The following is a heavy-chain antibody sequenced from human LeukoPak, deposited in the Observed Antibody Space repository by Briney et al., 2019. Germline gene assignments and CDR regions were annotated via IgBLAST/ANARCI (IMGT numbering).Heavy chain of an antibody. CDR1: GGSISSYY. Sequence: SETLSLTCTVSGGSISSYYWSWIRQPAGKGLEWIGRIYTSGSTNYNPSLKSRVTISVDTSKNQFSLKLSSVTAADTAVYYCARATAADNPYYYYMDVWGKGTTVTVSS. V-gene: IGHV4-4*07. CDR2: IYTSGST. D-gene: IGHD6-13*01. CDR3: ARATAADNPYYYYMDV. J-gene: IGHJ6*03.